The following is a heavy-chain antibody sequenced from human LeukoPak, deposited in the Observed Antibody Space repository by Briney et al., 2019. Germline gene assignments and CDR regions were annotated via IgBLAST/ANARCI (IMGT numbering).Heavy chain of an antibody. Sequence: PGRSLRLSCAASGFTFSSYAMHWVRQAPGKGLEWVANINQDGSEKYYVDSVKGRFTISRDNAKNSLFLQMGSLRVEDTAVYYCARESTAGYNSSWYGFRNWGQGTLVSVSS. D-gene: IGHD6-13*01. CDR1: GFTFSSYA. V-gene: IGHV3-7*03. CDR3: ARESTAGYNSSWYGFRN. CDR2: INQDGSEK. J-gene: IGHJ1*01.